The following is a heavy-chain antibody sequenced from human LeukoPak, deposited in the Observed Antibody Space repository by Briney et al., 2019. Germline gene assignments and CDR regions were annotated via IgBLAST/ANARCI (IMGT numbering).Heavy chain of an antibody. CDR1: GGTFITYA. D-gene: IGHD3-22*01. Sequence: ASLKVSRKASGGTFITYAICWVRQAPGQGREWMARINPNSGVTKFAQKFQSRVTMRRDKSISTAYMVLGGVTSDDTAVYCCARDRYYDSAGNNHGERALEVWGKGTMGTVSS. J-gene: IGHJ3*01. CDR2: INPNSGVT. CDR3: ARDRYYDSAGNNHGERALEV. V-gene: IGHV1-2*02.